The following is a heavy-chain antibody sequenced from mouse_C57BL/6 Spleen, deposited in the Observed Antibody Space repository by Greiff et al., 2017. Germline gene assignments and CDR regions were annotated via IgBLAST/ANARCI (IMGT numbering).Heavy chain of an antibody. V-gene: IGHV1-52*01. D-gene: IGHD1-1*01. CDR2: IDPSDSET. Sequence: QVQLQQPGAELVRPGSSVKLSCKASGYTFTSYWMHWVKQRPIQGLEWIGNIDPSDSETHYNQKFKDKATLTVDKSSSTAYMQLSSLTSEVSAVYYCARSDYYGSSRGYFDYWGQGTTLTVSS. CDR3: ARSDYYGSSRGYFDY. CDR1: GYTFTSYW. J-gene: IGHJ2*01.